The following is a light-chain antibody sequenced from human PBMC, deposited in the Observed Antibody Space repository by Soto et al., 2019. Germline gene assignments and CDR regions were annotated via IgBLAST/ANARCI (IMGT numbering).Light chain of an antibody. CDR1: QDISNY. J-gene: IGKJ1*01. Sequence: SQLTQSPCFLSASVWDRVTITCRASQDISNYLVWYQQKPGKAPKPLIYAASTLQSGVPSRFSGSGSGTEFSLTISSLQPDDFGSYYCQHMRTFGQGTKVDIK. CDR2: AAS. CDR3: QHMRT. V-gene: IGKV1-9*01.